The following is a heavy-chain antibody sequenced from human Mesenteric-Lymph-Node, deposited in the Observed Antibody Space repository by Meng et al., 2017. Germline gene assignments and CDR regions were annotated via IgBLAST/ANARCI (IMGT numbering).Heavy chain of an antibody. CDR2: IYTSGST. Sequence: LRLSCTVSGGSISSGSYYWSWIRQPAGKGLEWIGRIYTSGSTNYNPSLKSRVTISVDTSKNQFSLKLSSVTAADTAVYYCARGRVYGSGSYYRPYYFDYWGQGTLVTVSS. J-gene: IGHJ4*02. V-gene: IGHV4-61*02. D-gene: IGHD3-10*01. CDR3: ARGRVYGSGSYYRPYYFDY. CDR1: GGSISSGSYY.